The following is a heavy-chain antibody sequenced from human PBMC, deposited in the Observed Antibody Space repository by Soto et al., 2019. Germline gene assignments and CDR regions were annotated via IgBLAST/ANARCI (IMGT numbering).Heavy chain of an antibody. J-gene: IGHJ4*02. CDR3: ARKATHFDY. V-gene: IGHV4-59*01. CDR2: GYYRRNT. Sequence: QVQLQESGPGLVKPSETLSLTCTVSGDSITNYYWSWIRQAPGKGLEWIGYGYYRRNTNYNPSLKSRVTISVDTSKNQFSLKVSSVTAADTAVYYCARKATHFDYWGQGTLVTVSS. CDR1: GDSITNYY.